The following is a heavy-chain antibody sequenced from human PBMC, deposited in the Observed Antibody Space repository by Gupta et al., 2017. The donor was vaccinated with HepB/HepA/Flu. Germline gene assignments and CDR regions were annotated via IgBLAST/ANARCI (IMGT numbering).Heavy chain of an antibody. CDR2: ITPGSGDT. V-gene: IGHV1-2*02. Sequence: QVQLVQSGAEVKEPGASVTVSCKASGYIFSDYYMHWVRQAPGQGLEWMGLITPGSGDTNYAQKFQGRLSMTRDTSISTTYMELSRLRSDDTAIYYCVREKRGGEFDYWGQGTLVTVSS. CDR3: VREKRGGEFDY. CDR1: GYIFSDYY. D-gene: IGHD3-16*01. J-gene: IGHJ4*02.